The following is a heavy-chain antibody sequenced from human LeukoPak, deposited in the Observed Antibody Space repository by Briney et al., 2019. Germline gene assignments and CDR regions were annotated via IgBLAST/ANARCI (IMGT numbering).Heavy chain of an antibody. CDR1: GFTFSNAW. CDR3: TTEGPYGDPYYGMDV. D-gene: IGHD4-17*01. CDR2: IKSKTDGGTT. V-gene: IGHV3-15*01. Sequence: PGGSLRLSCAASGFTFSNAWMSWVRQAPGKGLEWVGRIKSKTDGGTTDYAAPVKGRFTISRDDSKNTLYPQMNSLKTEDTAVYYCTTEGPYGDPYYGMDVWGQGTTVTVSS. J-gene: IGHJ6*02.